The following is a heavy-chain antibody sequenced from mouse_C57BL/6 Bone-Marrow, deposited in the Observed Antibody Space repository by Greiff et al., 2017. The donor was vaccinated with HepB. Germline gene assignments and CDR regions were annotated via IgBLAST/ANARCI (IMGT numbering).Heavy chain of an antibody. Sequence: QVQLQQPGAELVKPGASVKLSCKASGYTFTSYWMQWVKQRPGQGLEWIGEIDPSDSYTNYNQKFKGKATLTVDTSSSTAYMQLSSLTSEDSAVYYCARVDDYVRFAYWGQGTLVTVSA. CDR1: GYTFTSYW. D-gene: IGHD2-4*01. CDR2: IDPSDSYT. CDR3: ARVDDYVRFAY. J-gene: IGHJ3*01. V-gene: IGHV1-50*01.